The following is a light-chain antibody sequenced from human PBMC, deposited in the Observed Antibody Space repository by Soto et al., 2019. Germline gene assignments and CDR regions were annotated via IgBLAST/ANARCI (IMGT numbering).Light chain of an antibody. Sequence: DIQMTQSPSTLAASVGDRVTITCRVSQSISSYLNWYQQKPGKDPKLLIYAPSSLQSGVTLRFSSSGYGTDFTLNISRQQPEEFATYDYHQSYSIPQWTFSPRYKVEIK. CDR2: APS. CDR1: QSISSY. V-gene: IGKV1-39*01. J-gene: IGKJ1*01. CDR3: HQSYSIPQWT.